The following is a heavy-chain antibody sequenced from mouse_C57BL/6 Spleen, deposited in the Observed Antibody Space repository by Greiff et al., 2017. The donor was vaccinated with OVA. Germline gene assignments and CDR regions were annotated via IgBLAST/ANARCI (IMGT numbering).Heavy chain of an antibody. D-gene: IGHD2-3*01. Sequence: QVQLQQSGAELVRPGASVKLSCKASGYTFTDYYINWVKQRPGQGLEWIARIYPGSGNTYYNEKFKGTATLTAEKSSSTAYMQRSSLTSEDSAVYFCAREGDGPWFAYWGQGTLVTVSA. V-gene: IGHV1-76*01. J-gene: IGHJ3*01. CDR3: AREGDGPWFAY. CDR1: GYTFTDYY. CDR2: IYPGSGNT.